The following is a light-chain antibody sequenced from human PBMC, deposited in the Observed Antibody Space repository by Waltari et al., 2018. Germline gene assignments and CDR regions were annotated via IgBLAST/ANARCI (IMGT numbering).Light chain of an antibody. J-gene: IGKJ4*01. CDR3: QQISNWPLT. Sequence: EIVMTQSPATLSLSPGERATLSYRASQSVSSSLAWYQQKLGQAPRLLIYGASSRATGIPDRFSGSGSGTEFTLTISSLEPEDVAVYYCQQISNWPLTFGGGTKVEIK. CDR1: QSVSSS. CDR2: GAS. V-gene: IGKV3D-15*01.